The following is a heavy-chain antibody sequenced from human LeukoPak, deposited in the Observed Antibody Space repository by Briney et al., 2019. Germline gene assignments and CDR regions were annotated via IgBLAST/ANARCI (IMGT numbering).Heavy chain of an antibody. CDR1: GFTFSSYA. V-gene: IGHV3-23*01. CDR3: AKVWSEGGYNSVGRRDWFEP. J-gene: IGHJ5*02. D-gene: IGHD5-24*01. Sequence: GGSLRLSCAASGFTFSSYAMSWVRQAPGKELEWVSAISGSGGSTYYADSVKGRFTISRDNSKNTLYLQMNSLRAEDTAVYYFAKVWSEGGYNSVGRRDWFEPWGQGTLVTVSS. CDR2: ISGSGGST.